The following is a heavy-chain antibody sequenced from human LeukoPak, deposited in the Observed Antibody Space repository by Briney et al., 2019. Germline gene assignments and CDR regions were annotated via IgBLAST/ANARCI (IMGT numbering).Heavy chain of an antibody. V-gene: IGHV1-8*03. D-gene: IGHD3-10*01. CDR2: MNPNSGNT. CDR1: GYTFTSYG. Sequence: ASVKVSCKASGYTFTSYGISWVRQAPGQGLEWMGWMNPNSGNTGYAQKFQGRVTITRNTSISTAYMELSSLRSEDTAVYYCAISYGSGSYYNFDYWGQGTLVTVSS. J-gene: IGHJ4*02. CDR3: AISYGSGSYYNFDY.